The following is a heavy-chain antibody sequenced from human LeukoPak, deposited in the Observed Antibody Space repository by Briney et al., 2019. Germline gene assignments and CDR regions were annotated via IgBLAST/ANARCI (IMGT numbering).Heavy chain of an antibody. CDR3: ASDPGYSSSWYRAAFDY. CDR1: GFTFSSYS. V-gene: IGHV3-48*04. Sequence: GGSLRLSCAASGFTFSSYSMNWVRQAPGKGLEWVSYISSSSSTIYYADSVKGRFTISRDNAMYSLYLQMNSLRAEDTAVYYCASDPGYSSSWYRAAFDYWGQGTLVTVSS. D-gene: IGHD6-13*01. CDR2: ISSSSSTI. J-gene: IGHJ4*02.